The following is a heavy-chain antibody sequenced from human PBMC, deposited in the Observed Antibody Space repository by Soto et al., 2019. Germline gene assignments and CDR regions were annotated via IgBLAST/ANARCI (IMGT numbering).Heavy chain of an antibody. CDR2: ISSSGSTI. V-gene: IGHV3-11*01. J-gene: IGHJ3*02. D-gene: IGHD3-9*01. Sequence: GGSLRLSCAASGFTFSDYYMSWIRQAPGKGLEWVSYISSSGSTIYYADSVKGRFTISRDNAKNSLYLQMNSLRAEDTAVYYCARDSYYDILTGIGHPTFDIWGQGTMVTVSS. CDR3: ARDSYYDILTGIGHPTFDI. CDR1: GFTFSDYY.